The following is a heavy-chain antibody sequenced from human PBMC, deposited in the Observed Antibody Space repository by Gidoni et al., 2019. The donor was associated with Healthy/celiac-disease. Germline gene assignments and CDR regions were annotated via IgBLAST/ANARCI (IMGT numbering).Heavy chain of an antibody. V-gene: IGHV3-23*01. D-gene: IGHD3-3*02. CDR1: GFTFSSYA. J-gene: IGHJ6*03. CDR2: ISGSGGST. CDR3: AKGIYPYYYYYYMDV. Sequence: EVQLLESGGGLVQPGGSLRLPRVASGFTFSSYAMSWVRQAPGKGLEWVSAISGSGGSTYYADSVKGRFTISRDNSKNTLYLQMNSLRAEDTAVYYCAKGIYPYYYYYYMDVWGKGTTVTVSS.